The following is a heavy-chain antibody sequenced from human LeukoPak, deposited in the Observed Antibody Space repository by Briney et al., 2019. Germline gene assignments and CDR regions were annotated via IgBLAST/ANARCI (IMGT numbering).Heavy chain of an antibody. J-gene: IGHJ4*02. D-gene: IGHD5-12*01. CDR1: GGSISSYY. CDR3: ARGSGIYSGIDHFDY. V-gene: IGHV4-59*01. Sequence: PSETLSLTCTVSGGSISSYYWSWIRQPPGKGLEWIGYIYYSGSTNYNPSLKSRVTISVDTSKNQFSLKLSSVTAADTAMYYCARGSGIYSGIDHFDYWGQGTLVTVSS. CDR2: IYYSGST.